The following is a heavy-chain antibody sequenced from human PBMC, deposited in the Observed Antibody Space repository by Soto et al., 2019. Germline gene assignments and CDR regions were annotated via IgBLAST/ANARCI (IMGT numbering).Heavy chain of an antibody. V-gene: IGHV4-4*07. CDR1: DGSISTHY. CDR3: ARGRGRIPTVRGPIFQFTWFDP. J-gene: IGHJ5*02. D-gene: IGHD3-10*01. CDR2: LHSSGST. Sequence: SETLSLTCTVSDGSISTHYWSWIRQPAGKGLEWIGRLHSSGSTDYNPSLKGRVTMSVDTSKKQFSLKLSSLTAADTAVYYCARGRGRIPTVRGPIFQFTWFDPWGQGTQVTVSS.